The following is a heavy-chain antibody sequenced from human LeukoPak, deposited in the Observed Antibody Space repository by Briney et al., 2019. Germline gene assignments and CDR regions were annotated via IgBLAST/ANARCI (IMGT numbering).Heavy chain of an antibody. CDR3: ARDTAMAEFDY. CDR2: INPNGGGT. D-gene: IGHD5-18*01. CDR1: GYTFTGYY. V-gene: IGHV1-2*02. Sequence: GASVKVSCKASGYTFTGYYMHWVRQAPGQGLEWMGWINPNGGGTNSAQKFQGRVTMTSDTSISTAYMELSRLRSDDTAVYYCARDTAMAEFDYWGQGTLVTVPS. J-gene: IGHJ4*02.